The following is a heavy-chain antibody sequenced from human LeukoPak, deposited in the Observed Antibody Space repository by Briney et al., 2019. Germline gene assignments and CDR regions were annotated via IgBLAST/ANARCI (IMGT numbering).Heavy chain of an antibody. D-gene: IGHD1-26*01. J-gene: IGHJ4*02. V-gene: IGHV3-30*18. Sequence: GRSLRLSCAASGFTFSSFGMHWVRQAPGKGLEWVAVISYDGRNKDFADSVKGRFTISRDNSKNTLYLQMNSLRAEDTAVYYCAKSSVGATTEVVDYWGQGTLVTVSP. CDR3: AKSSVGATTEVVDY. CDR1: GFTFSSFG. CDR2: ISYDGRNK.